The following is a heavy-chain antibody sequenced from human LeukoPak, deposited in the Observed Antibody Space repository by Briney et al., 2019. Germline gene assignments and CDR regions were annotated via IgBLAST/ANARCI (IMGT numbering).Heavy chain of an antibody. V-gene: IGHV1-18*01. D-gene: IGHD3-9*01. CDR1: GYTFTSYG. CDR2: ISAYNGNT. Sequence: GASVKVSCKASGYTFTSYGISWVRQAPGQGLEWMGWISAYNGNTNYAQKLQGRVTMTTDTSTSTAYMELRSLRSDDTAVYYCARDWGYDILTGYYIVDYWGQGTLVTVSS. J-gene: IGHJ4*02. CDR3: ARDWGYDILTGYYIVDY.